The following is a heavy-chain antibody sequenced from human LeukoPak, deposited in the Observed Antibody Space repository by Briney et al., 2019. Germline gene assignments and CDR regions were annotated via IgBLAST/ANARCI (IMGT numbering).Heavy chain of an antibody. Sequence: PGGSLRLSCAASGFTFDDYVMHWVRQAPGKGLECGSGISWNSYRIDYADSVKGRFTISRDNAKNSLYLQMNSLRPEDTALYYCAKDIRGGYSYGLDYWGQGTLVTVSS. CDR1: GFTFDDYV. CDR3: AKDIRGGYSYGLDY. J-gene: IGHJ4*02. CDR2: ISWNSYRI. D-gene: IGHD5-18*01. V-gene: IGHV3-9*01.